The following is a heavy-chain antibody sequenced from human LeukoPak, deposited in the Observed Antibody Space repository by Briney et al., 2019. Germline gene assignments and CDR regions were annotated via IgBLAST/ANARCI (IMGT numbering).Heavy chain of an antibody. D-gene: IGHD3-16*02. CDR1: GFTFSNAW. V-gene: IGHV3-15*01. Sequence: GGSLRLSCAASGFTFSNAWMSWVRQAPGKGLEWVGRIKSKTDGGTTDYAAPVKGRFTISRDDSKNALYLQMNSLKTEDTAVYYCTTDEYDYVWGSYRYSGEYYFDYWGQGTLVTVSS. J-gene: IGHJ4*02. CDR3: TTDEYDYVWGSYRYSGEYYFDY. CDR2: IKSKTDGGTT.